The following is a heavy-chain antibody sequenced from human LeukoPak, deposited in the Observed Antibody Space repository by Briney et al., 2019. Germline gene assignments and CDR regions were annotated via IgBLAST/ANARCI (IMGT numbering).Heavy chain of an antibody. J-gene: IGHJ4*03. CDR1: GFTFCSFG. V-gene: IGHV3-30*18. Sequence: GGSLRLSCAASGFTFCSFGMHWVRQAPGKGLEGLALISYDGSADYYADSVKGRFTISRDNSKNTLSMQMNSLGAEDMALYYCGKERCCWLLENWGPGNLVTVSS. CDR2: ISYDGSAD. CDR3: GKERCCWLLEN. D-gene: IGHD2-21*01.